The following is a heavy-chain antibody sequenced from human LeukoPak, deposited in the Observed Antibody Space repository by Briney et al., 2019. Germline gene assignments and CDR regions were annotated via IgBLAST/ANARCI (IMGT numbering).Heavy chain of an antibody. CDR2: ISSSSSYI. D-gene: IGHD6-19*01. J-gene: IGHJ4*02. CDR3: GRDLSGWYGPDY. CDR1: GFTFSSYS. V-gene: IGHV3-21*04. Sequence: GGSLRLSCAASGFTFSSYSMNWVRQAPGKGLEWVSSISSSSSYIYYADSVKGRFTISRDNAKNSLYLQMDSLRAEDTALYYCGRDLSGWYGPDYWGQGTLVTVSS.